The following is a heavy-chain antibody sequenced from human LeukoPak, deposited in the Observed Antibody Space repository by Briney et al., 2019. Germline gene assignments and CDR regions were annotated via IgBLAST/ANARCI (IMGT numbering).Heavy chain of an antibody. CDR1: GGSISSNDYY. D-gene: IGHD5-24*01. Sequence: SETLSLACTVSGGSISSNDYYWGWIRQSPGKGLEWIGSIFYSGSTYYNPSLRSRLTMSVDTSMNQFSLRLRSVTAADTVVYYCARRDDSRAVLDYWGQGTLVTVSS. CDR2: IFYSGST. V-gene: IGHV4-39*01. J-gene: IGHJ4*02. CDR3: ARRDDSRAVLDY.